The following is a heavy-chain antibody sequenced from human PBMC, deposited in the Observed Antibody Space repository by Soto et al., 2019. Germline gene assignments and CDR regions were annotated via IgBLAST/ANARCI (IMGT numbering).Heavy chain of an antibody. CDR1: GFTFEDYA. Sequence: EVQLVESGGGLVQPGKSLRLSCAASGFTFEDYAMHWVRQAPGKGLEWVSGISWNISAIGYADSVKGRFTISRDNAKNTPYIEMNTPSHEGAAVYYCANGISTYFDHWGQGALVTVSS. V-gene: IGHV3-9*01. J-gene: IGHJ4*02. CDR3: ANGISTYFDH. CDR2: ISWNISAI. D-gene: IGHD2-2*01.